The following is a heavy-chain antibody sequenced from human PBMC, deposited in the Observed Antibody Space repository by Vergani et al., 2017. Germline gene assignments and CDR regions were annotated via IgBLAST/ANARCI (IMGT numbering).Heavy chain of an antibody. V-gene: IGHV3-7*01. Sequence: VQLVESGGGLVKPGGSLRLSCAASGFSFSDHYMTWIRQAPGKGLEWVASIKQDGTEKTYADSVKGRFTISRDNVKKSLFLQMNSLRADDTAVYYCARVAWFYGAGRPYGMDVGGPGTTVTVS. CDR1: GFSFSDHY. CDR2: IKQDGTEK. J-gene: IGHJ6*02. D-gene: IGHD3-10*01. CDR3: ARVAWFYGAGRPYGMDV.